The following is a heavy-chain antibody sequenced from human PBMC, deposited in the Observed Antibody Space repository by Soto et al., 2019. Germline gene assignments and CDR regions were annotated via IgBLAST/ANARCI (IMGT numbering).Heavy chain of an antibody. J-gene: IGHJ4*02. Sequence: PGESLKISCQCSGYTFINNWIGWVRPKPGKGMEWFAIIYPCPSESRYSPSIGGHVSISVHKTINTAYLQGDSLKAPDTAIDYCERPCFKYGEFSHFSYWGQGTRVTVSS. V-gene: IGHV5-51*01. D-gene: IGHD3-10*01. CDR3: ERPCFKYGEFSHFSY. CDR1: GYTFINNW. CDR2: IYPCPSES.